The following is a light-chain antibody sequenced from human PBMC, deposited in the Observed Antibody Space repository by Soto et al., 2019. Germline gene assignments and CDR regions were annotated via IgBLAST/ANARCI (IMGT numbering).Light chain of an antibody. CDR3: QHYNSYSP. CDR2: KAS. CDR1: QSVGNL. J-gene: IGKJ4*02. Sequence: DIPMTQSPSTLSASVGDRVIITCRASQSVGNLLAWYQQKPGKAPNLLLYKASSLESGVPSRFSGSGSGTEFTLTISSLQPEDFATYYCQHYNSYSPFGGGTKVEIK. V-gene: IGKV1-5*03.